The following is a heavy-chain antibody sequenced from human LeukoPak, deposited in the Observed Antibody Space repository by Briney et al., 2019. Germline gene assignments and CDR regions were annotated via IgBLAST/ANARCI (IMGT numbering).Heavy chain of an antibody. CDR1: GGTFSSYA. J-gene: IGHJ4*02. V-gene: IGHV1-69*13. D-gene: IGHD2-8*01. CDR3: ARDNDFDY. CDR2: IIPVFNTA. Sequence: ASVKVSCKASGGTFSSYAISWVRQAPGQGLEWMGGIIPVFNTADQAQKFQDRVTITADESTSTAYMELSSLRSEDTAVYYCARDNDFDYWGQGTLVTVSS.